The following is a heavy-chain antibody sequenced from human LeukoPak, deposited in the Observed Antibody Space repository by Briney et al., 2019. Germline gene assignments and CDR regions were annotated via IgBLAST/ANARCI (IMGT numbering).Heavy chain of an antibody. D-gene: IGHD3-10*01. V-gene: IGHV3-74*01. Sequence: GGSLRLSCAASGFTFSSYWMHWVRQAPGKGLVWVSRINSDGSSTSYADSVKGRFTISRDNAKNTLYLQMNSLRAEDTAVYCCARELITMVRGVDYYYGMDVWGQGTTVTVSS. J-gene: IGHJ6*02. CDR1: GFTFSSYW. CDR2: INSDGSST. CDR3: ARELITMVRGVDYYYGMDV.